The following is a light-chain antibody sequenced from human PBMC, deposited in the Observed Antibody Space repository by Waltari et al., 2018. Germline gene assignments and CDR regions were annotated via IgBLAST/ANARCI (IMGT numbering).Light chain of an antibody. CDR3: QKYVNLPAT. CDR2: DAS. CDR1: QSIGKY. V-gene: IGKV3-20*01. Sequence: EIVLTQSPGTLSLSPGERATLSCRASQSIGKYLVCYQQKPGQAPRLLIYDASIRATGIPDRFSGSGSGTDFSLTISRLEPEDFAVYYCQKYVNLPATFGQGTKVQIK. J-gene: IGKJ1*01.